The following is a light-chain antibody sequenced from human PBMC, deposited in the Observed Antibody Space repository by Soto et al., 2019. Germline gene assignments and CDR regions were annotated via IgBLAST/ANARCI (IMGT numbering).Light chain of an antibody. J-gene: IGKJ1*01. CDR1: QSVSSN. CDR3: HQYNKWPPRT. CDR2: GAS. Sequence: EIEMTQSPATLSVSPGERATLSCRASQSVSSNLAWYQQKTVQAPRLLIYGASTRTTGITARFSGSGSGTEFILTISSMQAEDFAVYYCHQYNKWPPRTFGQGTKVEIK. V-gene: IGKV3-15*01.